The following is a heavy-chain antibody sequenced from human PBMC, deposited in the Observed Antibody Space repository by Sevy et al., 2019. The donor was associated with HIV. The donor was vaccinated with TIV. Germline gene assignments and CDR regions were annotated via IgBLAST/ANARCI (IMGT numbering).Heavy chain of an antibody. CDR1: GGTFSSYA. CDR2: IIPIFGTA. CDR3: ARGEGRRTFDY. J-gene: IGHJ4*02. Sequence: ASVKVSCKASGGTFSSYAISWVRQAPGQGLEWMGGIIPIFGTANYALKFQGRVTITADESTSTAYMELSSLRSEDTAVYYCARGEGRRTFDYWGQGTLVTVSS. D-gene: IGHD1-1*01. V-gene: IGHV1-69*13.